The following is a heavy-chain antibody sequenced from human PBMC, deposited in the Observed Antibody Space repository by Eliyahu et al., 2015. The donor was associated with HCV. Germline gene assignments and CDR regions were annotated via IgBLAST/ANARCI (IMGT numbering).Heavy chain of an antibody. V-gene: IGHV3-64*01. CDR3: AREKGRVYSSSWSRYYGMDV. Sequence: EVQLVESGGGLVQPGGSLRLSCXASGFPFSSCALHWVRQAPGKGLEYVSAISSNGGSTYYANSVKGRFTISRDNSKNTLYLQMGSLRAEDMAVYYCAREKGRVYSSSWSRYYGMDVWGQGTTVTVSS. CDR1: GFPFSSCA. CDR2: ISSNGGST. J-gene: IGHJ6*02. D-gene: IGHD6-13*01.